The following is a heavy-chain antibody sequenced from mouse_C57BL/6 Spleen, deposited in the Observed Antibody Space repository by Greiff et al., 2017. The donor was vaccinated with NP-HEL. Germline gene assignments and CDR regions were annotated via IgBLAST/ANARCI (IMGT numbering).Heavy chain of an antibody. CDR1: GYTFTSYW. CDR2: IYPGSGST. J-gene: IGHJ1*03. Sequence: QAQLQQPGAELVKPGASVKMSCKASGYTFTSYWITWVKQRPGQGLEWIGDIYPGSGSTNYNEKFKSKATLTVDTSSSTAYMQLSSLTSEDSAVYYCARSPPEFITTVDWYFDVWGTGTTVTVSS. D-gene: IGHD1-1*01. V-gene: IGHV1-55*01. CDR3: ARSPPEFITTVDWYFDV.